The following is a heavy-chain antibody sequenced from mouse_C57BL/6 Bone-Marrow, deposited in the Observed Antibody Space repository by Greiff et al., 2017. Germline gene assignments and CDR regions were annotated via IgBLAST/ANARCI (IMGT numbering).Heavy chain of an antibody. D-gene: IGHD1-1*01. CDR2: IYPGSGST. V-gene: IGHV1-55*01. Sequence: QVQLQQPGAELVKPGASVKMSCKASGYTFTSYWITWVKQRPGQGLEWIGDIYPGSGSTNYNEKFKSKATLTVDKSSSTAYMQLSSLTSEDSAVYYCARWALLLGAMDYWGQGTSVTVSS. CDR3: ARWALLLGAMDY. J-gene: IGHJ4*01. CDR1: GYTFTSYW.